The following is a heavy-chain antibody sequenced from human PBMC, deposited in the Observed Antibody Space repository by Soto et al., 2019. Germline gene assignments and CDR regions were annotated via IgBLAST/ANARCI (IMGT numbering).Heavy chain of an antibody. CDR3: ARHVWDIAPVVENNWLDP. CDR2: IYYNGTT. V-gene: IGHV4-39*01. Sequence: QLQLQESGPGLVKPSETLSLTCTVSGVSISAITYYWAWIRQPPGEGLEWIGSIYYNGTTYYNPSLKSRVTISIEMSKNQFSLKLRPVTAADRAVYYCARHVWDIAPVVENNWLDPWGQGTLVTVSS. D-gene: IGHD2-8*02. J-gene: IGHJ5*02. CDR1: GVSISAITYY.